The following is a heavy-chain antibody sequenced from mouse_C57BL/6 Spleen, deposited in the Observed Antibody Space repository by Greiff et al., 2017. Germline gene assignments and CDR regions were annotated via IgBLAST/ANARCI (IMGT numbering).Heavy chain of an antibody. CDR1: GYTFTDYH. J-gene: IGHJ3*01. CDR2: INPNNGGT. D-gene: IGHD2-5*01. CDR3: ASEGVLYSNYVWFAY. Sequence: VQLQQSGPELVKPGASVKIPCKASGYTFTDYHMDWVKQRHGKSLEWIGDINPNNGGTIYNQKFKGKATLTVDKSSSAAYLELRSLTSEYTAVFYCASEGVLYSNYVWFAYWGQTTLVTVSA. V-gene: IGHV1-18*01.